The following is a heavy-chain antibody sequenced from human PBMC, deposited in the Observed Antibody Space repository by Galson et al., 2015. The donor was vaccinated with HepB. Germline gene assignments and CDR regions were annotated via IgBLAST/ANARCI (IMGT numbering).Heavy chain of an antibody. V-gene: IGHV3-49*03. D-gene: IGHD5-18*01. J-gene: IGHJ4*02. CDR2: IRTKAYGETI. CDR3: TASFGYTYGLGVDF. Sequence: SLRLSCAASGFAFGDYAMSWFRQAPGKGLEWVAFIRTKAYGETIEYAASVKGRFTISRDDSKSIAYLQMSGLKTADTALYYCTASFGYTYGLGVDFWGQGTLVTVYS. CDR1: GFAFGDYA.